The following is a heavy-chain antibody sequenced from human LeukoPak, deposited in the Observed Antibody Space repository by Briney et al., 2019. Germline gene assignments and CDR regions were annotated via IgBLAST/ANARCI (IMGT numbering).Heavy chain of an antibody. CDR1: GFTVSSNY. D-gene: IGHD5-24*01. J-gene: IGHJ4*02. CDR3: ARVQMATLHFDY. Sequence: PGGSLRLSCAASGFTVSSNYMSWVRQAPGKGLEWVSVIYSGGSTYYADSVKGRFTISRDNSKNTLYLQMNSLRAEDTAVYYCARVQMATLHFDYWGQGTPVTVSS. CDR2: IYSGGST. V-gene: IGHV3-66*01.